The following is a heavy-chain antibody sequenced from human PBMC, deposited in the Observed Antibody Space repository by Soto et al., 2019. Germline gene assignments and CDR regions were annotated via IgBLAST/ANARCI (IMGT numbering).Heavy chain of an antibody. CDR1: GYTFTGYY. J-gene: IGHJ5*02. CDR3: ARDYSNYVNWFDP. D-gene: IGHD4-4*01. Sequence: ASVKVSFKASGYTFTGYYMHWVRQAPGQGLEWMGWINPNSGGTNYAQKFQGRVTMTRDTSISTAYMELSRLRSDDTAVYYCARDYSNYVNWFDPWGQGTLVTVSS. V-gene: IGHV1-2*02. CDR2: INPNSGGT.